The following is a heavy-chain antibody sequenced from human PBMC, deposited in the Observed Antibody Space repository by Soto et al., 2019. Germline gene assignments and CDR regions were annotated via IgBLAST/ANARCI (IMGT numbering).Heavy chain of an antibody. CDR1: GGSISSYY. CDR2: IYYSGST. CDR3: ARQIVYDFWSGYYFDY. J-gene: IGHJ4*02. D-gene: IGHD3-3*01. Sequence: SETLSLTCTVSGGSISSYYWSWIRQPPGKGLEWIGYIYYSGSTNYNPSLKSRVTISVDTSKNQFSLKLSSVTAADTAVYYCARQIVYDFWSGYYFDYWGQGTLVTVSS. V-gene: IGHV4-59*08.